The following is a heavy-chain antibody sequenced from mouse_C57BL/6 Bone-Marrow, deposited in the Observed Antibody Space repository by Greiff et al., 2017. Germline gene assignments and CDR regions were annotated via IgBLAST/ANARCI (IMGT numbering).Heavy chain of an antibody. V-gene: IGHV1-19*01. J-gene: IGHJ3*01. CDR2: INPYNGGT. CDR1: GYTFTDYY. D-gene: IGHD2-4*01. CDR3: ARRRGLGLRRGSWFAY. Sequence: EVQLQQSGPVLVKPGASVKMSCKASGYTFTDYYMNWVKQSHGKSLEWIGVINPYNGGTSYNQKFKGKATLTVDTSSSTAYMELNSLTSEDSAVYYCARRRGLGLRRGSWFAYWGQGTLVTVSA.